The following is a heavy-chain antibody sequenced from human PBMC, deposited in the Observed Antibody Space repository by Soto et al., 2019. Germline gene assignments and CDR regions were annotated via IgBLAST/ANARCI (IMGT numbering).Heavy chain of an antibody. CDR1: DGSVCSGGYY. Sequence: SETTSLTCTVSDGSVCSGGYYWSWIRQQPAKGLEWIGYIDYNGSTYYNPSLKSRVTISVDTSKNQCSLKLSSVTATDTALYYCAKYIDTGQHVLRQNWFDPWGQGTLVSVSS. CDR3: AKYIDTGQHVLRQNWFDP. V-gene: IGHV4-31*03. CDR2: IDYNGST. D-gene: IGHD3-3*01. J-gene: IGHJ5*02.